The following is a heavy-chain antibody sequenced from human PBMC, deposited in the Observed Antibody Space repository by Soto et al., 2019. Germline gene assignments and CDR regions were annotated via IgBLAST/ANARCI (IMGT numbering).Heavy chain of an antibody. CDR2: IYTSGST. Sequence: SETLSLTGTVSGGSISSYYWSWIRQPAGKGLEWIGRIYTSGSTNYSPSLKSRVTMSVDTSKNQFSLQLSSVTAADTAVYYCARGNYFSFFTWGQGTLVTVSS. CDR3: ARGNYFSFFT. V-gene: IGHV4-4*07. D-gene: IGHD3-10*01. J-gene: IGHJ5*02. CDR1: GGSISSYY.